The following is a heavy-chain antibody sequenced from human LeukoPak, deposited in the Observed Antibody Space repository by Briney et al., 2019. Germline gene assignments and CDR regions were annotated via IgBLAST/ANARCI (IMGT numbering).Heavy chain of an antibody. J-gene: IGHJ4*02. Sequence: PGGSLRLSCAASGFTFNYYSMNWVRQAPGKGLEWVSSISSSSSYIYYADSVKGRFTISRDNAKNSLYLQMNSLRAEDTAVYYCARVGSSTSCYGYWGQGTLVTVSS. V-gene: IGHV3-21*01. D-gene: IGHD2-2*01. CDR1: GFTFNYYS. CDR2: ISSSSSYI. CDR3: ARVGSSTSCYGY.